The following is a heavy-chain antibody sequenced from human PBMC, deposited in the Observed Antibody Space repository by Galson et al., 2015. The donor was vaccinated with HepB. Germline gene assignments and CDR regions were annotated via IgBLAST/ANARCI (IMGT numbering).Heavy chain of an antibody. CDR2: ISYDGSNK. Sequence: SLRLSCAASGSTFSSYDMHWVRQAPGKGLEWVAVISYDGSNKYYADSVKGRFTISRDNSKNTLYLLMNSLRAEDTAVYYCAKDGHCNNGVCSRYYFDYWGQGTLVTVSS. J-gene: IGHJ4*02. CDR3: AKDGHCNNGVCSRYYFDY. D-gene: IGHD2-8*01. V-gene: IGHV3-30-3*01. CDR1: GSTFSSYD.